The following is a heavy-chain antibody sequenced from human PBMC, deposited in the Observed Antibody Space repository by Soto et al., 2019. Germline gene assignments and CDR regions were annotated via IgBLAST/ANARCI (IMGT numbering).Heavy chain of an antibody. CDR2: MNPNSGNT. J-gene: IGHJ6*02. V-gene: IGHV1-8*01. Sequence: QVQLVQSGAEVKKPGASVKVSCKASGYTFTSYDINWVRQATGQGLEWMGWMNPNSGNTGYAQKFQDRVTLTRDASASTTYMELSSLRSEDTAIFYCARATYTSGGSPTFAMDVWGQGTTVTVSS. CDR3: ARATYTSGGSPTFAMDV. D-gene: IGHD3-10*01. CDR1: GYTFTSYD.